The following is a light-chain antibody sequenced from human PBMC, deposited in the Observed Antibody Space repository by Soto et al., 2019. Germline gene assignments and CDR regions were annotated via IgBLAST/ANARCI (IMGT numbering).Light chain of an antibody. CDR1: SSNIGRNT. CDR3: AAWDDSLYGRV. Sequence: QSVLTQPPSASGTPGQRVTISCSGSSSNIGRNTVNWYQQVPGTAPKLLIYNNNQRPSGVPDRFSGSKSGTSASLAIIGLQSEDEADYYCAAWDDSLYGRVFGSGTKVTVL. V-gene: IGLV1-44*01. J-gene: IGLJ1*01. CDR2: NNN.